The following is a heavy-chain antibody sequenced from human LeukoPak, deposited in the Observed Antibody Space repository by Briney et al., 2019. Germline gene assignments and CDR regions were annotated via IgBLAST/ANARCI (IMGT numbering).Heavy chain of an antibody. J-gene: IGHJ4*02. D-gene: IGHD2-15*01. CDR1: GFTFSSYG. CDR3: AKDWRRYCSGGSCLIFDY. CDR2: IWYDGSNK. Sequence: QAGGSLRLSCAASGFTFSSYGMHWVRQAPGKGLEWGAVIWYDGSNKYYADSVKGRFTISRDNSKNTLYLQMNSLRAEDTAVYYCAKDWRRYCSGGSCLIFDYWGQGTLVTVSS. V-gene: IGHV3-33*06.